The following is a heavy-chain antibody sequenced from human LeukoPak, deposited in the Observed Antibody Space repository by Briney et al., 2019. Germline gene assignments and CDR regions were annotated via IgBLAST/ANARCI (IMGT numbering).Heavy chain of an antibody. V-gene: IGHV3-23*01. CDR1: AFTFSNYA. J-gene: IGHJ4*02. CDR2: ITAGGSST. D-gene: IGHD3-3*01. Sequence: GGSLRLSCAASAFTFSNYAMSWVRQDPGEGLEWVSSITAGGSSTYYADSVKGRFTISRDNSKNTLYLQMSSLRAEDTAVYYCAKDKGDFWSGHHYWGQGTLVTVSS. CDR3: AKDKGDFWSGHHY.